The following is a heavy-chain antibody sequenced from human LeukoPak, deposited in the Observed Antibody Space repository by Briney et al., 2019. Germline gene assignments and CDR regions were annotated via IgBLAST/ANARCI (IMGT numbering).Heavy chain of an antibody. CDR1: GFTFRSYS. Sequence: GGSLRLSCAASGFTFRSYSMNWVRQAPGKGLEWVSSISSSSSYIYYADSVKGRFTISRDNAKNSLYLQMNSLRAEDTAVYYCARDTIFYERVTMVTWSAFDIWGQGTMVTVSS. CDR3: ARDTIFYERVTMVTWSAFDI. D-gene: IGHD3-10*01. V-gene: IGHV3-21*01. J-gene: IGHJ3*02. CDR2: ISSSSSYI.